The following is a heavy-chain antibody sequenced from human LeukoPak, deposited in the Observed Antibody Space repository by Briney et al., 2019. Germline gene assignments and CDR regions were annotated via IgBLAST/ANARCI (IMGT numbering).Heavy chain of an antibody. CDR3: AKGQSPTVTTPFDY. V-gene: IGHV3-23*01. J-gene: IGHJ4*02. Sequence: GGSLRLSCAASGFTFNKHAMTWVRHAPGKGPEWVSGISGSGSTTYYADSVGGRLTISRDNSKNTLYLQMSSLRAEDTALYYCAKGQSPTVTTPFDYWGQGTLVTVSS. CDR2: ISGSGSTT. CDR1: GFTFNKHA. D-gene: IGHD4-17*01.